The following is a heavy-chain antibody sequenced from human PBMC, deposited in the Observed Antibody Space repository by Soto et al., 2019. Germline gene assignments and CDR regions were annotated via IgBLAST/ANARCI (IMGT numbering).Heavy chain of an antibody. CDR1: GDSVSNNGAT. CDR2: AYYRSRWQY. V-gene: IGHV6-1*01. D-gene: IGHD1-26*01. CDR3: ARDPPDFNSGFDS. J-gene: IGHJ4*02. Sequence: SQTLSLTCAICGDSVSNNGATWNWIRQSPSRGLEWLGRAYYRSRWQYDYATSVRSRITINPDTSKNQFPLQLNSVTPEDTAVYYCARDPPDFNSGFDSWGQGSLVTVSS.